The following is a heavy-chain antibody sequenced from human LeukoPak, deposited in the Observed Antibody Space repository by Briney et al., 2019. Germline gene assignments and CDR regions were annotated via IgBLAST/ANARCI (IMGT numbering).Heavy chain of an antibody. J-gene: IGHJ4*02. D-gene: IGHD2-15*01. CDR1: GYTFTGYY. CDR3: ARDLFPPFQAAPHDFDY. CDR2: INPNSGGT. Sequence: GASVKVSCKASGYTFTGYYMHWVRQAPGQGLEWMGWINPNSGGTNYAQKFQGRVTMTRDTSISTAYMELSRLRSDDTAVYYCARDLFPPFQAAPHDFDYWGQGTLVTVSS. V-gene: IGHV1-2*02.